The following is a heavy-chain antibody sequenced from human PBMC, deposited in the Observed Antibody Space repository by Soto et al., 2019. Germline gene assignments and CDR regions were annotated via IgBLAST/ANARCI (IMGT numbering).Heavy chain of an antibody. CDR3: ARVWETVGVTTPFPS. CDR2: IIPIFGTA. J-gene: IGHJ5*02. Sequence: QVQLVQSGAEVKKPGSSVKVSCKASGGTFSNYAISWVRQAPGQGLEWMGGIIPIFGTANYAQKFQGRVTITADKAPNTAYMEVRSLRSEDTAVYYCARVWETVGVTTPFPSWGQGTLVIVSS. D-gene: IGHD1-26*01. V-gene: IGHV1-69*06. CDR1: GGTFSNYA.